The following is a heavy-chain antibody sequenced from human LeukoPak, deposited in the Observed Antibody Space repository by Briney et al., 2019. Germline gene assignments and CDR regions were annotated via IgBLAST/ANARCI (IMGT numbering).Heavy chain of an antibody. CDR3: ARDPGIVGATKSIDY. J-gene: IGHJ4*02. V-gene: IGHV3-21*01. CDR2: ISSSSSYI. D-gene: IGHD1-26*01. Sequence: GGSLRLSCAASGFTFSNYSMNWVRQAPGKGLEWVSSISSSSSYIYYADSVKGRFTISRDNAKNSLYLQMNSLRAEDTAVYYCARDPGIVGATKSIDYWGLGTLVTVSS. CDR1: GFTFSNYS.